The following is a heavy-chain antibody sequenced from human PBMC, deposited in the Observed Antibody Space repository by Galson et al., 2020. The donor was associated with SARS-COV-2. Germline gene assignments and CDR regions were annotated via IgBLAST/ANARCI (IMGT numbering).Heavy chain of an antibody. CDR2: ISRQASGGTT. CDR1: DFTFAASA. V-gene: IGHV3-49*03. J-gene: IGHJ3*02. Sequence: GGSLRLSCTAPDFTFAASAMTWFRQAPGKGLAWVGFISRQASGGTTDYAASVKGRFTITRDASKSIADLQMNSLKTEDTAVYYCTGDPDILNGDGRIDAFDIWGQGTMVTVSS. D-gene: IGHD3-9*01. CDR3: TGDPDILNGDGRIDAFDI.